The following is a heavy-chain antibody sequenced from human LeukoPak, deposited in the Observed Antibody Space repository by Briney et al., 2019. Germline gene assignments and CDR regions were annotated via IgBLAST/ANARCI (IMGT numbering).Heavy chain of an antibody. CDR2: ISWNSGSI. Sequence: GGSLRLSCAASGFTFDDYAMHWVRQAPGKGLEWVSGISWNSGSIGYADSVKGRFTISRDNAKNSLYLQMNSLRAEDTALYYCAKDSYYGSGSYYYFDYWGQGTLVTVSS. CDR3: AKDSYYGSGSYYYFDY. J-gene: IGHJ4*02. D-gene: IGHD3-10*01. V-gene: IGHV3-9*01. CDR1: GFTFDDYA.